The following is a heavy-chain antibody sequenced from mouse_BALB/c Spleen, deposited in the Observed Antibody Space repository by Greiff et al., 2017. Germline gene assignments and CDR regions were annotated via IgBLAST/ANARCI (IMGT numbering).Heavy chain of an antibody. D-gene: IGHD2-14*01. V-gene: IGHV1-69*02. J-gene: IGHJ4*01. Sequence: QVQLQQPGAELVKPGASVKLSCKASGYTFTSYWMHWVKQRPGQGLEWIGEIDPSDSYTSYNQKFKGKATLTVDESSSTAYMQLSSLTSEDSAVYYCASPYRYDEDYAMDYWGQGTSVTVSS. CDR1: GYTFTSYW. CDR3: ASPYRYDEDYAMDY. CDR2: IDPSDSYT.